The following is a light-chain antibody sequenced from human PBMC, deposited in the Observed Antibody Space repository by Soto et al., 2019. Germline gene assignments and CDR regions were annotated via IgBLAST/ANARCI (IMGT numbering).Light chain of an antibody. CDR1: QSVNSD. V-gene: IGKV3-15*01. J-gene: IGKJ4*01. Sequence: ETVMTQSPATVSASPGESATLSCRASQSVNSDLAWYQQIPGQAPRLLIYSASTGATGGPARFSGSGSGTEFTLTISSLQSEDFAIYYCQQYNNWPLTFGGGTKVEI. CDR3: QQYNNWPLT. CDR2: SAS.